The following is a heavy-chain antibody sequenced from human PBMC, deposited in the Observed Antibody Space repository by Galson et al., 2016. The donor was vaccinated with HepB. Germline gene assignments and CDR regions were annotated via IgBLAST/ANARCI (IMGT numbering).Heavy chain of an antibody. CDR3: ARNTYSSSWPKWYFDL. CDR1: GGSISGGYY. CDR2: TYYSGST. Sequence: TLSLTCTVSGGSISGGYYWNWIRQHPGKGPEWIGHTYYSGSTYYNPSPKGRVAISVDTSKNQFSLKMGSVTAADTAVYYCARNTYSSSWPKWYFDLWGRGILVTVSS. D-gene: IGHD6-13*01. V-gene: IGHV4-31*03. J-gene: IGHJ2*01.